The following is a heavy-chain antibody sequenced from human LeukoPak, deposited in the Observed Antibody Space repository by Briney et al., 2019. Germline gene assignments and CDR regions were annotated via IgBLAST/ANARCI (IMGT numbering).Heavy chain of an antibody. CDR3: ATRAETRVFDY. V-gene: IGHV3-21*04. J-gene: IGHJ4*02. D-gene: IGHD4-23*01. CDR2: ISGGSIYT. Sequence: GGSLRLSCAASGSTFSSYSMNWVRQAPGKGLEWVSSISGGSIYTSYADSVKGRFTISRDDSKNTLYLQMDSLRADDTAVYYCATRAETRVFDYWGQGTLVTVSS. CDR1: GSTFSSYS.